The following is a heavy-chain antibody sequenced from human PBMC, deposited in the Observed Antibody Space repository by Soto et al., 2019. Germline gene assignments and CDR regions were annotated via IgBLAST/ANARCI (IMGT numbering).Heavy chain of an antibody. CDR3: ASDYGDYYYGMDV. V-gene: IGHV4-30-2*01. D-gene: IGHD4-17*01. Sequence: LSLTCAVSGGSISSGGYSWSWIRQPPGKGLEWIGYIYHSGSTYYNPSLKSRVTISVDRSKNQFSLKLSSVTAADTAVYYCASDYGDYYYGMDVWGQGTTVTVSS. CDR2: IYHSGST. CDR1: GGSISSGGYS. J-gene: IGHJ6*02.